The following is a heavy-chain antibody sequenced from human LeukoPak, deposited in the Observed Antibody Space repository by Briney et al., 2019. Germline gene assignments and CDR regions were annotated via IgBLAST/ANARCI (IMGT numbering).Heavy chain of an antibody. CDR1: GYTLTELS. CDR3: EXLXXDXXYXWGXXRYRVGXPXY. J-gene: IGHJ4*02. D-gene: IGHD3-16*02. Sequence: GASVKVSYKVSGYTLTELSMHWVRQAPGKGLEWMGGFDPEDGETIYAQKFQGRVTMTEDTSTDTAYMELSSLRWEDKAVYYCEXLXXDXXYXWGXXRYRVGXPXYWGQGTXVTXS. CDR2: FDPEDGET. V-gene: IGHV1-24*01.